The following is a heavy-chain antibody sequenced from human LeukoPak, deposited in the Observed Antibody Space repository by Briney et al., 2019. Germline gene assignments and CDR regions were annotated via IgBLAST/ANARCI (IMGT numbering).Heavy chain of an antibody. CDR1: GGSFSGYY. J-gene: IGHJ4*02. CDR3: ARGRGMDIVATITLTYFDY. D-gene: IGHD5-12*01. CDR2: INHSGST. V-gene: IGHV4-34*01. Sequence: SETLSLTCAVYGGSFSGYYWSWIRQPPGKGLEWIGEINHSGSTNYNPSLKSRVTISVDTSKNQFSPKLSSVTAADTAVYYCARGRGMDIVATITLTYFDYWGQGTLVTVSS.